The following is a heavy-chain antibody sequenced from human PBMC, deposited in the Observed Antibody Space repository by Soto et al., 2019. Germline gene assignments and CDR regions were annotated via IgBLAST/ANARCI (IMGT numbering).Heavy chain of an antibody. D-gene: IGHD6-6*01. CDR2: VYYSGIT. CDR1: GDSITSPNYY. Sequence: SEALSLTCTVSGDSITSPNYYWSWIRQHPGKGLEWIGYVYYSGITHYNPSLKSRVTTSMDTSKNQFSLNLTSVTAADTAVYYCARALGSSPLSYWGQGTLVTVSS. CDR3: ARALGSSPLSY. J-gene: IGHJ4*02. V-gene: IGHV4-31*03.